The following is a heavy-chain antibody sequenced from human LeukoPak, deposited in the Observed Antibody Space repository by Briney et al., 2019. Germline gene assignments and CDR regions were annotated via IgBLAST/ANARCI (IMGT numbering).Heavy chain of an antibody. V-gene: IGHV3-7*03. CDR1: GFALSSHW. J-gene: IGHJ6*02. Sequence: GGSLRLSCADSGFALSSHWMTWVRQVPGRGPEWVANVNRDGSETYYLDSVKGRFTISKDNAKSSLYLQMNGLRAEDAALYHCARNNGMDVWGQGTTVIVSS. CDR3: ARNNGMDV. CDR2: VNRDGSET.